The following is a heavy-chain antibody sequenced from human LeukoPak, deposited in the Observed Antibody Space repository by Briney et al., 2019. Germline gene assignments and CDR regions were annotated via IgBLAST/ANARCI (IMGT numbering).Heavy chain of an antibody. CDR1: GFTFSSYW. V-gene: IGHV3-7*01. D-gene: IGHD3-16*01. CDR3: ARDWGLDY. J-gene: IGHJ4*02. CDR2: IKQDGSDK. Sequence: GGSQRLSCAASGFTFSSYWMNWVRQAPGKGLEWVANIKQDGSDKFYVDSVKGRFTISRDNAKNSLYLQMNSLRAEDTAVYYCARDWGLDYWGQGTLVTVSS.